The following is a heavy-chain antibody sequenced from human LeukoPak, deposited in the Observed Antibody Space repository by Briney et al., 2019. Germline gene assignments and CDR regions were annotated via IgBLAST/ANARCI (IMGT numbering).Heavy chain of an antibody. CDR1: GGSITNYY. CDR2: IHYSGRT. J-gene: IGHJ4*02. CDR3: ARRGSSGWYYFDS. D-gene: IGHD6-19*01. Sequence: PSETLSLTCTVSGGSITNYYWSWIRQPPGKGLEWVGYIHYSGRTDYNPSLKSRVTISVHTSKTEFSLKLSSVTAADTAVYYCARRGSSGWYYFDSWGQGTLVTVSS. V-gene: IGHV4-59*01.